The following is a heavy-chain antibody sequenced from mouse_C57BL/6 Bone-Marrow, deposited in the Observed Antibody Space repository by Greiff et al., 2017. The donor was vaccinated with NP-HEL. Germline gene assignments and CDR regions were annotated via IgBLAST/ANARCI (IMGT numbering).Heavy chain of an antibody. D-gene: IGHD1-1*01. V-gene: IGHV1-82*01. CDR1: GYAFSSSW. CDR3: ARKLGSSYWYFEV. J-gene: IGHJ1*03. Sequence: QVQLQQSGPELVKPGASVKISCKASGYAFSSSWMNWVKQRPGKGLEWIGRIYPGDGDTNYNGKFKGKATLTADKSSSTAYMQLSSLTSEDSAVYFCARKLGSSYWYFEVGGTGTTVTGSS. CDR2: IYPGDGDT.